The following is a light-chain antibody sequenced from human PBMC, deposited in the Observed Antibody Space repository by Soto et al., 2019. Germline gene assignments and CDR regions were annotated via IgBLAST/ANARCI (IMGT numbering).Light chain of an antibody. CDR2: DVS. J-gene: IGLJ1*01. Sequence: QSVLTQPASVSGSPGQSITISCTGTSSDVGGYNYVSWYQQHPGKAPKLMIYDVSNRPSGVSNRFSGSKSGNTASLTISGLQAEDEAYCYCSSYTSSSTPYCVFGTGTKVTV. CDR3: SSYTSSSTPYCV. V-gene: IGLV2-14*01. CDR1: SSDVGGYNY.